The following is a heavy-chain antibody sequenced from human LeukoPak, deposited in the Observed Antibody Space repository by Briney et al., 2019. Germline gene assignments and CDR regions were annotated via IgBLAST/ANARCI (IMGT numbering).Heavy chain of an antibody. CDR2: IDPGDSDT. CDR3: ALTYYYDSSGYYYPSTFDI. Sequence: GESLKISCKGSGYSFTSYWIGWVRQMPGKGLAWMGIIDPGDSDTIYSPSFQGQITISADKSISTASLQWRSLKASDSAMYYCALTYYYDSSGYYYPSTFDIWGQGTMVTVSS. V-gene: IGHV5-51*01. CDR1: GYSFTSYW. D-gene: IGHD3-22*01. J-gene: IGHJ3*02.